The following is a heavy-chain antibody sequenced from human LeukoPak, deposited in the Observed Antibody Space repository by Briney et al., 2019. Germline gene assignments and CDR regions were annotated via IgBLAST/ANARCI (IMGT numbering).Heavy chain of an antibody. CDR2: ISYDGSNK. CDR1: GFTFSSYA. J-gene: IGHJ4*02. D-gene: IGHD5-18*01. Sequence: GGSLRLSCAASGFTFSSYAMHWVRQAPGKGLEWVAVISYDGSNKYYADSVKGRFTISRDNSKNTLYLQMNSLRAEDTAVYYCAKDPRTSWIQPNRSSLCNYWGQGTLVTVSS. V-gene: IGHV3-30*04. CDR3: AKDPRTSWIQPNRSSLCNY.